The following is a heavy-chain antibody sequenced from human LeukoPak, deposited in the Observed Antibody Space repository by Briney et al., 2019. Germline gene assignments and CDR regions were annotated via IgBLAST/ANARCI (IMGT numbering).Heavy chain of an antibody. CDR2: ISSSSSYI. Sequence: PGGSLRLSCAASGFTFSSYTMNWVRQAPGKGLEWVSSISSSSSYIYYADPMKGRFTISRDNAKNSLYLQMNSLRDEDTAVYYCARAYDSSGYYPPYYYYMDVWGKGTTVTVSS. V-gene: IGHV3-21*01. J-gene: IGHJ6*03. CDR3: ARAYDSSGYYPPYYYYMDV. CDR1: GFTFSSYT. D-gene: IGHD3-22*01.